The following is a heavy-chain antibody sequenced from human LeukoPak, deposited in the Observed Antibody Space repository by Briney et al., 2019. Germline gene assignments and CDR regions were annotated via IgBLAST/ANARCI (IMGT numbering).Heavy chain of an antibody. V-gene: IGHV1-2*02. J-gene: IGHJ6*03. Sequence: ASVKVSCKASGYTFTGYYMHWVRQAPGQGLEWMGWINPNSGGTNYAQKFQGRVTMTRDTSISTAYMELSRLRSDDTAVYYCASSSGLGDKYYYYMDVWGKGTTVTVSS. CDR2: INPNSGGT. CDR1: GYTFTGYY. CDR3: ASSSGLGDKYYYYMDV. D-gene: IGHD3-10*01.